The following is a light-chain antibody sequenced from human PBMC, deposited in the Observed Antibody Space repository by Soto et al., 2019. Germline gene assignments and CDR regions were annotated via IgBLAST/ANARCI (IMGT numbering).Light chain of an antibody. Sequence: IQMTQSPSTLSATAGDRVTVTFRASQSISSWLAWYQQKPGKAPKLLIYKASTLKSGVPSRFSGSGSGTEFTLTISSLQPDDFATYYCQHYNSYSEAFGQGTKVDNK. J-gene: IGKJ1*01. CDR1: QSISSW. V-gene: IGKV1-5*03. CDR3: QHYNSYSEA. CDR2: KAS.